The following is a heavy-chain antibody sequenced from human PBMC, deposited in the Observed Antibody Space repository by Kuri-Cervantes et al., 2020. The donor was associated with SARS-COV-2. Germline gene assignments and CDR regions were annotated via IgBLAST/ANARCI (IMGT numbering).Heavy chain of an antibody. V-gene: IGHV4-61*09. CDR3: ARFWEGYCSSTSCYTPRGFDY. Sequence: SQTLSLTCAVSGVSVSHGTYSWSWIRQPAGKGLEWIGHLDTSGTTTYNPSLKSRVTISLDTSKNQFSLKLSSVTAADTAVYYCARFWEGYCSSTSCYTPRGFDYWGQGTLVTVSS. D-gene: IGHD2-2*02. CDR1: GVSVSHGTYS. J-gene: IGHJ4*02. CDR2: LDTSGTT.